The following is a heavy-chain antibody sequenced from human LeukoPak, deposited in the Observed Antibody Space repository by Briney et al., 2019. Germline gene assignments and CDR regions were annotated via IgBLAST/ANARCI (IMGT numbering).Heavy chain of an antibody. CDR1: GYTFTGYY. CDR3: ARGSMVRGVIIRYNWFDP. CDR2: INPNSGGT. V-gene: IGHV1-2*02. Sequence: ASVKVSCKASGYTFTGYYMHWVRQAPGQGLEWMGWINPNSGGTNYAQKFQGRVTMTRDTSISTAYMELSRPRSDDTALYYCARGSMVRGVIIRYNWFDPCGQGTLVTVSS. J-gene: IGHJ5*02. D-gene: IGHD3-10*01.